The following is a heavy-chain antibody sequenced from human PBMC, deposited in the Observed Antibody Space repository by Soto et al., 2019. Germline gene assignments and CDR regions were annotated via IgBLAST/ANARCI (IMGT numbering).Heavy chain of an antibody. D-gene: IGHD2-15*01. CDR2: INPNSGGT. Sequence: GASLKVSLKAAGYTFTGYYMHWVRQAPGQGLEWMGWINPNSGGTNYAQKFQGRVTMTRDTSISTAYMELSRLRSDDTAVYYCARDWVVVVVAPRTGMDVWGEPTTVTVSS. V-gene: IGHV1-2*02. CDR3: ARDWVVVVVAPRTGMDV. CDR1: GYTFTGYY. J-gene: IGHJ6*04.